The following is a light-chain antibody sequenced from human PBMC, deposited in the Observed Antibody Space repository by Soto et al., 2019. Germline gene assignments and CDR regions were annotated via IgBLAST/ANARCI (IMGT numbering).Light chain of an antibody. J-gene: IGLJ1*01. Sequence: QSVLTQPSSVSRSPGQSITISCTGTSSDVGSYNLVSWYQQHPGTAPRLMVYEGSRRPSGVSNRFSGSKSGNTASLTISGLQAEDEADYYCCSYAGSSTFVFGTGTKVTVL. CDR2: EGS. CDR3: CSYAGSSTFV. V-gene: IGLV2-23*03. CDR1: SSDVGSYNL.